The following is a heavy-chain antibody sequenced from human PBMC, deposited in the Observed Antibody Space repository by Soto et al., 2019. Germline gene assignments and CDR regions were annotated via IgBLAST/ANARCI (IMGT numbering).Heavy chain of an antibody. CDR2: ISDSGGRT. V-gene: IGHV3-23*01. CDR3: AKDTSISGTAYGDYFFDY. J-gene: IGHJ4*02. CDR1: GFTFSSYA. D-gene: IGHD4-17*01. Sequence: TGGPLRLSCALSGFTFSSYAMSWVRQAPGKGLEWLSSISDSGGRTYYADSVKGRFTISRDKAKNTLHLQMSGLRAEDTAEYYCAKDTSISGTAYGDYFFDYWGQGTLVTVSS.